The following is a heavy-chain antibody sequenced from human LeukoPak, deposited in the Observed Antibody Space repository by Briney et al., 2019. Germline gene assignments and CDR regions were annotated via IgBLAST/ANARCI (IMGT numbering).Heavy chain of an antibody. V-gene: IGHV4-59*01. D-gene: IGHD2-15*01. Sequence: TSETLSLTCTVSGGSISSYYWSWIRQPPGKGLEWIGYIYYSGSTNYNPSLKSRVTISVDTSKNQFSLKLSSVTAADTAVYYCARGGVVVVAAKDRWFDPWGQGTLVTVSS. J-gene: IGHJ5*02. CDR3: ARGGVVVVAAKDRWFDP. CDR1: GGSISSYY. CDR2: IYYSGST.